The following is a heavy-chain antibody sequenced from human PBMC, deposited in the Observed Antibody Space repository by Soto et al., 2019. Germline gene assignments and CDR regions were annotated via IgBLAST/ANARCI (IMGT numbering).Heavy chain of an antibody. J-gene: IGHJ6*03. CDR1: GGSISSYY. CDR3: ARGGPCYDMDV. V-gene: IGHV4-59*12. CDR2: IYYSGST. Sequence: SETLSLTYTVSGGSISSYYWSWIRQPPGKGLEWIWYIYYSGSTNYNAYLKSRVTISVDTTKNQFFLKLRSVTAADTAVCYCARGGPCYDMDVWGKGTTVTVSS.